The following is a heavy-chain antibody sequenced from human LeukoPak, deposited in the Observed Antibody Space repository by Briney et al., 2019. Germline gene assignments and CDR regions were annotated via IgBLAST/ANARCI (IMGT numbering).Heavy chain of an antibody. CDR1: GGSIRSYY. CDR2: IYYSGST. J-gene: IGHJ4*02. D-gene: IGHD3-22*01. Sequence: PSETLSLTCTVSGGSIRSYYWSCIRQPPGKGLEWIGYIYYSGSTNYHPSLKSRVTISVDTSKNQFSLKLSSVTAADTAVYYCARNGILSDSSGYYPGGVDYWGQGTLVTVSS. CDR3: ARNGILSDSSGYYPGGVDY. V-gene: IGHV4-59*01.